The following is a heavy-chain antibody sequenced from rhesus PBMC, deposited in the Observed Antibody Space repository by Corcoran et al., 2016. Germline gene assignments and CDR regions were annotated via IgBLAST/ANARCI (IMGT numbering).Heavy chain of an antibody. CDR2: IDWRRGNT. V-gene: IGHV4-127*01. D-gene: IGHD2-27*01. CDR1: GYSISGGYD. Sequence: QVQLQESGPGLVKPSETLSLTCAVSGYSISGGYDWGWIRQPPGKGLEWIGCIDWRRGNTYYTPSLKSRATISKHKSKNQFSLKLSSVTASETAVYYCARDSRYSYYFDYWGQGVLVTVSS. J-gene: IGHJ4*01. CDR3: ARDSRYSYYFDY.